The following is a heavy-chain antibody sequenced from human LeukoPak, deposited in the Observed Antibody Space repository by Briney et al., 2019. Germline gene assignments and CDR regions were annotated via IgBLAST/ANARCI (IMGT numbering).Heavy chain of an antibody. J-gene: IGHJ6*03. CDR1: GGSISSSSYY. V-gene: IGHV4-39*01. Sequence: SETLSLTCTVSGGSISSSSYYWGWIRQPPGKGLEWIGSIYYSGSTSTYYNPSLKSRVTISVDTSKNQFSLKLSSVTAADTAVYYCARHRYYYRSGSYYGAPYYMDVWGKGTTVTISS. CDR3: ARHRYYYRSGSYYGAPYYMDV. D-gene: IGHD3-10*01. CDR2: IYYSGSTST.